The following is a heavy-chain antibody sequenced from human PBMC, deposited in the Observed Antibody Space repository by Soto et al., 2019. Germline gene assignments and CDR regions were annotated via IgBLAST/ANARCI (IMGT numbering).Heavy chain of an antibody. CDR1: GGSFSGYY. CDR3: ARAPDIVVVPAAALVFDY. J-gene: IGHJ4*02. Sequence: QVQLQQWGAGLLKPSETLSLTCAVYGGSFSGYYWSWIRQPPGKGLGWIGEINNSGSINYNPSLKSRVTISVDTSKNQFSLKLISVTAADTAVYYCARAPDIVVVPAAALVFDYWGQGTLVTVSS. V-gene: IGHV4-34*01. CDR2: INNSGSI. D-gene: IGHD2-2*01.